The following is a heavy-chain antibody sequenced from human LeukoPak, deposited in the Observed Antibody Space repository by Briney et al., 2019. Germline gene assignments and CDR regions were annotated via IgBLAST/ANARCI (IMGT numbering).Heavy chain of an antibody. CDR2: IYYSGST. V-gene: IGHV4-59*01. D-gene: IGHD5-18*01. CDR3: ATGGYSYGTFDY. J-gene: IGHJ4*02. CDR1: GGSISSYY. Sequence: SETLSLICTVSGGSISSYYWSWIRQPPGKGLEWIGYIYYSGSTNYNPSLKSRVTISADTSKNQFSLKLSSVTAADTAVYYCATGGYSYGTFDYWGQGTLVTVSS.